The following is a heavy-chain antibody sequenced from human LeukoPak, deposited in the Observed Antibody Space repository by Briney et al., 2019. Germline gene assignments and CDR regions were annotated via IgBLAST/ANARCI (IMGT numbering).Heavy chain of an antibody. CDR3: ARDCSGGSCYGAFDI. Sequence: PSETLSLTCTVSGGSISGSSYYWGWIRQPPGKGLEWIGSIYYSGSTYYNPSLKSRITISVDTSENRFSLKLSSVTAADTAVYYCARDCSGGSCYGAFDIWGQGTMVTVSS. D-gene: IGHD2-15*01. CDR1: GGSISGSSYY. J-gene: IGHJ3*02. V-gene: IGHV4-39*07. CDR2: IYYSGST.